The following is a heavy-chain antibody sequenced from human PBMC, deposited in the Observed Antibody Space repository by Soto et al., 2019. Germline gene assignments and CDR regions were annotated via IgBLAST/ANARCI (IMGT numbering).Heavy chain of an antibody. V-gene: IGHV2-5*02. CDR2: ICWGGKK. CDR1: GFSRDKSGVS. D-gene: IGHD2-8*02. Sequence: QITLKESGPTLVKPTQTLTVTCTFSGFSRDKSGVSVGWIRQPPGKAPDWLALICWGGKKFYSPSLKSRLTITQDTSKNQVVLTMTNLDPVDTDTDYCARWCFSGDANYPWGQGTLVTVSS. CDR3: ARWCFSGDANYP. J-gene: IGHJ5*02.